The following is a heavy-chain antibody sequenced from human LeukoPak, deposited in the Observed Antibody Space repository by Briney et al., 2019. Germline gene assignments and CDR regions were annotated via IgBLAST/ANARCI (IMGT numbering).Heavy chain of an antibody. CDR1: GFTFSSYG. D-gene: IGHD3-22*01. CDR3: ARNYHDSSGYQESAFDY. CDR2: IWYDGSYK. J-gene: IGHJ4*02. V-gene: IGHV3-33*07. Sequence: PGGSLRLSCAASGFTFSSYGMYWVRQAPGKGLEWVAAIWYDGSYKNYADSVKGRFPISRDNSKKTLYLQMSSLRVEDTAVYYCARNYHDSSGYQESAFDYWGQGTLVTVSS.